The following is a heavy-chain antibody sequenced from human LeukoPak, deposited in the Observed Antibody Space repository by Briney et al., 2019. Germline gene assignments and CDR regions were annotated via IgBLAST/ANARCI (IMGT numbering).Heavy chain of an antibody. CDR2: ISGSGGST. D-gene: IGHD3-10*01. CDR3: AKDLGSYYYYMDV. J-gene: IGHJ6*03. Sequence: PGGSLRLSCAASGFTFSSYAMNWVRQAPGKGLEWVSAISGSGGSTYYADSVKGRFTISRENSKNTLYLQMNSLRAEDTAVYYCAKDLGSYYYYMDVWGKGTTVTVSS. CDR1: GFTFSSYA. V-gene: IGHV3-23*01.